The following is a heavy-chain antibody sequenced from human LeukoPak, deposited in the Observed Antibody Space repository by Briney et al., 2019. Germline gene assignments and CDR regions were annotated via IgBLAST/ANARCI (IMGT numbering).Heavy chain of an antibody. CDR2: IYHSGST. J-gene: IGHJ4*02. V-gene: IGHV4-30-2*01. Sequence: SQTLSLTCAASGGSISSGGYSWSWIRQPPGKGLEWIGYIYHSGSTYYNPSLKSRVTISVDRSKNQFSLKLSSVTAADTAVYYCARGVTNHNIAAAAIDYWGQGTLVTVSS. CDR3: ARGVTNHNIAAAAIDY. D-gene: IGHD6-13*01. CDR1: GGSISSGGYS.